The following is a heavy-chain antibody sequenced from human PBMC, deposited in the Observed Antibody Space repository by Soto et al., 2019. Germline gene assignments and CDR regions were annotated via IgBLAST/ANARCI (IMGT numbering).Heavy chain of an antibody. CDR3: ARDREAYYHGSGSYYTAHKGANGMDV. Sequence: EVQLVESGGGLVQPGGSLRLSCAASGFTFSSYSMNWVRQAPGKGLEWVSYISSSSSTIYYADSVKGRFTISRDNAKNPLYLQMNSLRDGESAVYYCARDREAYYHGSGSYYTAHKGANGMDVWGQGTMVTVSS. CDR2: ISSSSSTI. CDR1: GFTFSSYS. D-gene: IGHD3-10*01. J-gene: IGHJ6*02. V-gene: IGHV3-48*02.